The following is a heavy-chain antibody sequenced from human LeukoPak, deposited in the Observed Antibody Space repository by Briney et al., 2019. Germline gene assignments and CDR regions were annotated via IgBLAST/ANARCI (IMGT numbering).Heavy chain of an antibody. CDR1: GASMTNYY. Sequence: SETLSLTCTVSGASMTNYYWSWIRQPPGKGLEWIGYILSSGSTNYNPSVKSRVTISVDMSRNQFSLKLSSVTAADTAVYYCARTNQISETAFDIWGQGTMVIVSS. CDR2: ILSSGST. J-gene: IGHJ3*02. CDR3: ARTNQISETAFDI. V-gene: IGHV4-59*01. D-gene: IGHD1-14*01.